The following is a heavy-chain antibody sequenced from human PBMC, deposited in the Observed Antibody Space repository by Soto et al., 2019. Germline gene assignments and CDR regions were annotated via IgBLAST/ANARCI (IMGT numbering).Heavy chain of an antibody. Sequence: VASVKVSCAASGFTFSSYAMSWVRQAPGKGLEWVSAISGSGGSTYYADSVKGRFTISRDNSKNTLYLQMNSLRAEDTAVYYCAKGTAAIRFGCFDYWGQGTLVTVS. D-gene: IGHD2-2*01. CDR3: AKGTAAIRFGCFDY. V-gene: IGHV3-23*01. CDR1: GFTFSSYA. J-gene: IGHJ4*02. CDR2: ISGSGGST.